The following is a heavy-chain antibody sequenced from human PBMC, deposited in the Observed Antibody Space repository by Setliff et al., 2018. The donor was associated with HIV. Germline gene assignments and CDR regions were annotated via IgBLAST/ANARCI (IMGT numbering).Heavy chain of an antibody. CDR3: ARHSDTTGTKGIYYYYYMDL. Sequence: PSETLSLTCTVSGASISTSNSYWGWIRQPPGKRLEWLGSISSSGSPSYNPSLSSRLPISVDTSKNHVSLRLSYVAAADTGVYYCARHSDTTGTKGIYYYYYMDLWGEGTTVTVSS. D-gene: IGHD3-9*01. CDR2: ISSSGSP. CDR1: GASISTSNSY. V-gene: IGHV4-39*01. J-gene: IGHJ6*03.